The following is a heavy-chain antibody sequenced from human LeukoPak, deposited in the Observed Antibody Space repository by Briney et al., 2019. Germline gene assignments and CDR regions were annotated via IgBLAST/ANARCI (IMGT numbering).Heavy chain of an antibody. J-gene: IGHJ6*03. CDR1: GFTVSSNY. CDR3: ASGSGSYRTPYYYMDV. CDR2: IYSGGST. V-gene: IGHV3-53*01. D-gene: IGHD3-10*01. Sequence: GGSLRLSCAASGFTVSSNYMSWVRQAPGKGLEWVSVIYSGGSTYYADSVKGRFTISRDNSKGTLYLQMNSLRAEDTAVYYCASGSGSYRTPYYYMDVWGTGTTVTVSS.